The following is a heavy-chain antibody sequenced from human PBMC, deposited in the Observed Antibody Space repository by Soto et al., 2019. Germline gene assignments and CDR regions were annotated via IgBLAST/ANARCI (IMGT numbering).Heavy chain of an antibody. Sequence: QVQLVESGGGVVQPGRSLRLSCAASGFTFSSYGMHWVRQAPGKGLEWVAVISYDGSNKYYADSVKGRFTISRDNSKNTPYLQMNSLRAEDTAVYYCAKEGSGSGLTAFDIWGQGTMVTVSS. CDR1: GFTFSSYG. CDR2: ISYDGSNK. D-gene: IGHD3-10*01. J-gene: IGHJ3*02. V-gene: IGHV3-30*18. CDR3: AKEGSGSGLTAFDI.